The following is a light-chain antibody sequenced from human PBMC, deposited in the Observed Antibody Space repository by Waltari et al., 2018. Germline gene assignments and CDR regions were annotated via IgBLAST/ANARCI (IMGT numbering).Light chain of an antibody. J-gene: IGKJ2*01. CDR2: AAS. Sequence: DIQVTQSPSSLSASIGDRVTITCRASQNIGNDLGWYQQKPGKAPKRLIFAASSLQSGVPSRLSGRGSGTEFTLTISSLQPEDFATYYCLQHDGYPYTFGQGTKLEIK. CDR3: LQHDGYPYT. V-gene: IGKV1-17*01. CDR1: QNIGND.